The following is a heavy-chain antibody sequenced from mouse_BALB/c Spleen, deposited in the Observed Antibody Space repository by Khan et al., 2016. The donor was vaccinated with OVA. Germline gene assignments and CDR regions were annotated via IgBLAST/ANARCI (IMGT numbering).Heavy chain of an antibody. J-gene: IGHJ3*01. Sequence: QVQLQQSGAELARPGASVKLSCKASGYTFTDYYINWVKQRTGQGLEWIGEISPGSGDTYYNEKFKGKATLTADKSSSTAYMQLSSLTSEASAVYFCSRRNYFVYTFACWGRGTLVTVSA. D-gene: IGHD1-2*01. V-gene: IGHV1-77*01. CDR2: ISPGSGDT. CDR3: SRRNYFVYTFAC. CDR1: GYTFTDYY.